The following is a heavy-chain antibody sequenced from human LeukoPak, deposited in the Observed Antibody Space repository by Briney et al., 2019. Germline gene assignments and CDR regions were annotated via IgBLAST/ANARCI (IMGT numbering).Heavy chain of an antibody. V-gene: IGHV1-8*01. Sequence: ASVKVSCKASGFTFTSYDINWVRQGSGQGLEWMGWMNPNNGNTGYAQKFQGRVTMTRDTSISTAYMELRGLRSEDTAVYYCVRDGEGVAISVNYWFDPWGQGTLVTVSS. CDR2: MNPNNGNT. D-gene: IGHD3-10*01. J-gene: IGHJ5*02. CDR1: GFTFTSYD. CDR3: VRDGEGVAISVNYWFDP.